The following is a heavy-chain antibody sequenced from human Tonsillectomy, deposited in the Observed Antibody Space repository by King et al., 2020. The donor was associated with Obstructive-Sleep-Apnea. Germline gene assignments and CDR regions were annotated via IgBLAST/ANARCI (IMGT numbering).Heavy chain of an antibody. CDR1: GFTFSSYG. J-gene: IGHJ4*02. CDR3: ARLQEDSSSWSLDY. D-gene: IGHD6-13*01. CDR2: IWYDGSNT. Sequence: VQLVESGGGVVQPGRSLRLSCAASGFTFSSYGMHWVRQAPGKGLEWVAVIWYDGSNTYFADSVKGRFTISQDNSKNTLYLQKNSLRAEDTAVYYCARLQEDSSSWSLDYWGQGTLVTVSS. V-gene: IGHV3-33*01.